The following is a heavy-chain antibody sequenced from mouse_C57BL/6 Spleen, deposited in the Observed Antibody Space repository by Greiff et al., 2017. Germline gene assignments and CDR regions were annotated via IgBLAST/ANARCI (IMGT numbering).Heavy chain of an antibody. CDR3: AREETYSYYFDH. CDR1: GYAFTNYL. Sequence: VHLVESGAELVMPGLSVQVSCKVSGYAFTNYLIEWVNQRPGQGLEWIGVINTGSGGTNYKEKVKGKATLTADKSSSTAYMQLSSLTSEDSAVYFSAREETYSYYFDHWGQGTTLTVSS. V-gene: IGHV1-54*01. CDR2: INTGSGGT. D-gene: IGHD2-12*01. J-gene: IGHJ2*01.